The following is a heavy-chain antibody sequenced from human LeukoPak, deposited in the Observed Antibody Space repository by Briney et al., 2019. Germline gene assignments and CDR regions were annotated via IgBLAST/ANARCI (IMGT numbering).Heavy chain of an antibody. V-gene: IGHV3-7*04. Sequence: GGSLRLSCAASGFTFSSYWMSWVRQAPGKGLEWVANIKQDGSEKYYVDSVKGRFTISRDNAKNLLYLQMNSLRAEDTAVYYCARGRWSGDFDYWGQGTLVTVSS. D-gene: IGHD3-3*01. CDR1: GFTFSSYW. J-gene: IGHJ4*02. CDR2: IKQDGSEK. CDR3: ARGRWSGDFDY.